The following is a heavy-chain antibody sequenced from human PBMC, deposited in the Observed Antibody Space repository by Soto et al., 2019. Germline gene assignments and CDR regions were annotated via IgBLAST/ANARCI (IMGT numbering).Heavy chain of an antibody. CDR3: ARSSNYDILTGSYYFDY. V-gene: IGHV3-33*01. J-gene: IGHJ4*02. CDR2: IWYDGSNK. CDR1: GFTFSSYG. D-gene: IGHD3-9*01. Sequence: PGGSLRLSCAASGFTFSSYGMHWVRQAPGKGLEWVAVIWYDGSNKYYADSVKGRFTISRDNSKNTLYLQMNSLRAEDTAVYYCARSSNYDILTGSYYFDYWGQGTLVTVSS.